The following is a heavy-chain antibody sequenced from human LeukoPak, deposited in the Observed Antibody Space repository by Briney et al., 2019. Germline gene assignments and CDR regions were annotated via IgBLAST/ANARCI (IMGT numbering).Heavy chain of an antibody. CDR2: ISSSADST. CDR1: GFSFSSYA. Sequence: GGSLRLSCEASGFSFSSYAMSWVRQAPGKGLAWVSVISSSADSTYYADSVKGRFTISRDNSKNTLYLQMNNLRAEDTAVYYCAKPLEKYTYGGNFDYWGQGILVTVSS. CDR3: AKPLEKYTYGGNFDY. D-gene: IGHD4-23*01. V-gene: IGHV3-23*01. J-gene: IGHJ4*02.